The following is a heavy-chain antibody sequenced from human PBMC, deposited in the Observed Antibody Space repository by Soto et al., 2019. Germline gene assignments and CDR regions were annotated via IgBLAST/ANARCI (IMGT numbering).Heavy chain of an antibody. J-gene: IGHJ4*02. CDR2: ITSSSSTI. CDR1: GFTFSNYG. V-gene: IGHV3-48*01. D-gene: IGHD1-1*01. Sequence: EVQLVESGGGLVQPGGSLRLSCVASGFTFSNYGMNWVRQAPGKGLEWVSHITSSSSTIYYAESVKGRFTISRDNAKNSLYLQMNSLRGEDSAVYYCGSSFITTVGTAGWGQGTLVTVSS. CDR3: GSSFITTVGTAG.